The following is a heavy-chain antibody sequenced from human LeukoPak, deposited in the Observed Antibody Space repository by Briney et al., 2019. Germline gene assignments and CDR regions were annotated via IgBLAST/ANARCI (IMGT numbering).Heavy chain of an antibody. V-gene: IGHV3-74*01. CDR2: INSDGSST. J-gene: IGHJ4*02. Sequence: GGSLRLSCAASGFTFSRYWMHWVRQAPGKGLVWVSRINSDGSSTSYADSVKGRFTISRDNAKNTLYLQMNSLRAEDTAVYYCARVSSTRDFDYWGQGTLVTVSS. CDR1: GFTFSRYW. CDR3: ARVSSTRDFDY. D-gene: IGHD6-6*01.